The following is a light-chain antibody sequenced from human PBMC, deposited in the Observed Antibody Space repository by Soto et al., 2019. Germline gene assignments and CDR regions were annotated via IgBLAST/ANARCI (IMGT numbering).Light chain of an antibody. Sequence: DIQMTQSPSTLSASVGDRVTITCRANQSISSWLAWYQQKPGKAPKLLVYKASSLQSGVPSRFSGSGSGTEFTLTISSLQPDDFATYYCQRYNDYPLTFGGGTRVEIK. V-gene: IGKV1-5*03. CDR1: QSISSW. CDR3: QRYNDYPLT. CDR2: KAS. J-gene: IGKJ4*01.